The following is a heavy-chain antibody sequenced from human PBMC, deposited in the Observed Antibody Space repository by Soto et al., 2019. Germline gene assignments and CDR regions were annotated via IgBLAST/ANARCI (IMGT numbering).Heavy chain of an antibody. Sequence: QVQLVESGGGVVQPGRSLRLSCAASGFTFSSYGMHWVRQAPGKGLEWVSVISYDGSNKYYADSVKGRFTISRDNSKTTLSLQMTSLRAVDTAVYYCAPWFGTFDYCGQGTMVTVSS. J-gene: IGHJ4*02. D-gene: IGHD3-10*01. V-gene: IGHV3-30*03. CDR1: GFTFSSYG. CDR3: APWFGTFDY. CDR2: ISYDGSNK.